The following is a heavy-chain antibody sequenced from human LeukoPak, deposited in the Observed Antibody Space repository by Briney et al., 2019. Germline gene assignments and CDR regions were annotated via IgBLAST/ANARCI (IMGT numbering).Heavy chain of an antibody. D-gene: IGHD3-22*01. J-gene: IGHJ4*02. Sequence: PSETLSLTCTVSGGSISNFYWSWIRQPAGKGLEWIGRMSTSGNTDYNPYIKSRVTMSVDMSKKQFSPKLSSVTAADTAVYYCASDAFYDSGGYYYYWGQGTLVTVSS. CDR3: ASDAFYDSGGYYYY. CDR1: GGSISNFY. V-gene: IGHV4-4*07. CDR2: MSTSGNT.